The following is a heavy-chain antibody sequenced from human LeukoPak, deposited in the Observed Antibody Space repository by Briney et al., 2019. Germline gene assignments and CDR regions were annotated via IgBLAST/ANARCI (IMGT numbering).Heavy chain of an antibody. CDR1: GYSISSSNW. CDR2: IYYSGST. J-gene: IGHJ5*02. D-gene: IGHD6-13*01. Sequence: SETLSLTCAVSGYSISSSNWWGWIRQPPGKGLEWIGYIYYSGSTYYNPSLKSRVTMSVDTSKNQFSLKLSSVTAADTAVYYCASGPMKAAGTETPWGQGTLVTVSS. CDR3: ASGPMKAAGTETP. V-gene: IGHV4-28*01.